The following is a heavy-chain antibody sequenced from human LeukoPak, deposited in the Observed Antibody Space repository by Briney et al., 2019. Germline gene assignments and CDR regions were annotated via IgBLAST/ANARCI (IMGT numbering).Heavy chain of an antibody. CDR3: TRDLEY. CDR2: ISSGGSVM. J-gene: IGHJ4*02. V-gene: IGHV3-48*01. CDR1: GYIFRDYN. Sequence: GGSLRLSCGASGYIFRDYNMMWLRQAPGKGPEWISYISSGGSVMHYADSVKGRFTISRDNVENSLYLQMNSLSVQDTAVYYCTRDLEYWGQGVLVTVSS.